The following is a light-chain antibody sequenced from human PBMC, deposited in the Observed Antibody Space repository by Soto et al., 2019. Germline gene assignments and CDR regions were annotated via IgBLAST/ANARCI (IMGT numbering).Light chain of an antibody. CDR1: QSISSG. V-gene: IGKV1-39*01. CDR3: PQSHSTPWPT. CDR2: APS. J-gene: IGKJ4*01. Sequence: DVRVTQSPAAVSASVGDRVTMTCGASQSISSGFAWYQQNPAKAPKLLIYAPSSLQSGVPSRLSGSGSGTDFHPTISSLHPEDSATYYCPQSHSTPWPTLAGGTNV.